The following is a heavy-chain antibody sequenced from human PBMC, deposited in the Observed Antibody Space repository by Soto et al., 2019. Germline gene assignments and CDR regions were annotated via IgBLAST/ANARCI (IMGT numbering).Heavy chain of an antibody. D-gene: IGHD2-15*01. J-gene: IGHJ4*02. CDR2: INPSGGST. CDR1: GYTFTSYY. Sequence: QVQLVQSGAEVKKPGASVKVSCKASGYTFTSYYMHWVRQAPGQGLEWMGRINPSGGSTSYAQKLQGRLTMTRDTSTSTVYMELSSLRSEDTAVYYCARADMTVFDYWGQGTLVTVSS. CDR3: ARADMTVFDY. V-gene: IGHV1-46*03.